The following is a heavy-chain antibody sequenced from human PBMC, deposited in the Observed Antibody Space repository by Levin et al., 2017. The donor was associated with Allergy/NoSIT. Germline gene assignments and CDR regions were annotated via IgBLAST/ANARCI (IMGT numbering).Heavy chain of an antibody. J-gene: IGHJ4*02. CDR2: IYSGGQT. Sequence: GESLKISCAASGFTVSGHYMSWVRQAPGKGLEWVSVIYSGGQTSYADSVKGRFTISRDESKNILYLHMNSLTVEDTAMYYCAATPGFDYWGQGTLVTVS. V-gene: IGHV3-53*01. CDR3: AATPGFDY. CDR1: GFTVSGHY.